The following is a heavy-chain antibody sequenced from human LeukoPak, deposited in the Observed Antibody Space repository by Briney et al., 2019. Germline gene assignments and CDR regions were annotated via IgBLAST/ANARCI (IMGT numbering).Heavy chain of an antibody. CDR3: VRHVGRGDYYDSSGY. CDR2: IYYSGST. Sequence: PSQTLSLTCTVSGGSISSSSYYWGWIRQPPGKGLEWIGSIYYSGSTYYNPSLKSRVTISVDTSKDQFSLKLSSVTAADTAVYYCVRHVGRGDYYDSSGYWGQGTLVTVSS. D-gene: IGHD3-22*01. J-gene: IGHJ4*02. CDR1: GGSISSSSYY. V-gene: IGHV4-39*01.